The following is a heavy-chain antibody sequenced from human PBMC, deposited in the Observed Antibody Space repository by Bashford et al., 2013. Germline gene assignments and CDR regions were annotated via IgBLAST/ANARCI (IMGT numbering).Heavy chain of an antibody. D-gene: IGHD3-16*01. V-gene: IGHV3-72*01. Sequence: VRQAPGQGLEWVGRTESKARGYSTQYAASVKDRFIILRDDSKNSLYLQMNSLKIEDTAVYYCSRDGGGYPYYYYMDVWGKRDHGHRLL. CDR2: TESKARGYST. CDR3: SRDGGGYPYYYYMDV. J-gene: IGHJ6*03.